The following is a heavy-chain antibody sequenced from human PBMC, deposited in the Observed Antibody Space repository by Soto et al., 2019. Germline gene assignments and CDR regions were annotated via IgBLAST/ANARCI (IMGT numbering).Heavy chain of an antibody. J-gene: IGHJ4*02. CDR3: ARAFDILTRYYFDY. Sequence: QVQLQESGPGLVKPSQTLSLTCTVSGGSISSGDYYWSWIRQPPGKGLEWIGYIYYSGSTYYNPSLQSRVNTSVDTSKTQFSLKLSSVTAADTAVYYCARAFDILTRYYFDYWGQGTLVTVSS. CDR1: GGSISSGDYY. CDR2: IYYSGST. D-gene: IGHD3-9*01. V-gene: IGHV4-30-4*01.